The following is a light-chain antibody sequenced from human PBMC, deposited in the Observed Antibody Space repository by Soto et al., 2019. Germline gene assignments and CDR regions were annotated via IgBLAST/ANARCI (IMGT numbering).Light chain of an antibody. J-gene: IGLJ1*01. Sequence: SYELTQPPSVSVSPGQTASITCSGDKLGDKYACWYQQKPGQSPVLVIYQXXXXXXXXXXXXXXXXXGNTATLTISGTQAMXXXXXXCQAWDSSTALYVFGTGTKVTVL. CDR3: QAWDSSTALYV. CDR2: QXX. CDR1: KLGDKY. V-gene: IGLV3-1*01.